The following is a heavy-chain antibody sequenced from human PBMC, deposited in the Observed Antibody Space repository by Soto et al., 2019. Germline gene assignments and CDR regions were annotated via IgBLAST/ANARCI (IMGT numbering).Heavy chain of an antibody. Sequence: SETLSLTCTVSGGSISSGGYYCSCIRQHPGKGLEWIGYIYYSGSTYYNPSLKSRVTISVDTSKNQFSLKLSSVTAADTAVYYCARVREDFYMIDYWGQGTLVTVSS. D-gene: IGHD3-3*01. CDR3: ARVREDFYMIDY. CDR2: IYYSGST. V-gene: IGHV4-31*03. J-gene: IGHJ4*02. CDR1: GGSISSGGYY.